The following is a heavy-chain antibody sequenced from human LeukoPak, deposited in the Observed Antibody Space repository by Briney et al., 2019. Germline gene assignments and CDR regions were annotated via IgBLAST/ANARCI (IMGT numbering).Heavy chain of an antibody. V-gene: IGHV4-39*01. CDR2: IYYSGST. Sequence: SETLSLTCTVSGGSLSSSSYYWGWIRPPPGKGLEWIGSIYYSGSTYYNPSLKSRVTISVDTYKNQFSLKVSSVTAADTAVYYCARQLVVIVPAEFDYWGQGTLVTVSS. J-gene: IGHJ4*02. CDR1: GGSLSSSSYY. CDR3: ARQLVVIVPAEFDY. D-gene: IGHD2-2*01.